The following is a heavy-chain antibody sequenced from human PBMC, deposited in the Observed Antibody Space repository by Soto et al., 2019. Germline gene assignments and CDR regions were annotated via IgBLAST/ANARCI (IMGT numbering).Heavy chain of an antibody. CDR1: GFMFSVYA. CDR3: ARDPSPYTSGWYGVDF. J-gene: IGHJ4*01. D-gene: IGHD6-19*01. V-gene: IGHV3-30*04. CDR2: ISYDGTNK. Sequence: GGSLRLSCAASGFMFSVYAMLWVRQAPGKGLEWVAAISYDGTNKYYADSVKGRFTISRDNSKNTLFLQMNSLRAEDTAVYYCARDPSPYTSGWYGVDFWGHGTLVTVSS.